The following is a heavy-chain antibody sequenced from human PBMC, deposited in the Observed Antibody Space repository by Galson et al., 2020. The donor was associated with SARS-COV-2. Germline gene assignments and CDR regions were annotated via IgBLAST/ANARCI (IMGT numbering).Heavy chain of an antibody. J-gene: IGHJ6*02. Sequence: ETSQTLSLTCPVSGGSISSYYWSWIRQPPGKGLEWIGYIYYSGSTNYNPSLKSRVTISIDTSKNQFSLRLSSVTAAATAVYYCAGIRVYFRHYYGLVVWGQGTTVTVAS. CDR1: GGSISSYY. V-gene: IGHV4-59*01. CDR2: IYYSGST. D-gene: IGHD3-10*01. CDR3: AGIRVYFRHYYGLVV.